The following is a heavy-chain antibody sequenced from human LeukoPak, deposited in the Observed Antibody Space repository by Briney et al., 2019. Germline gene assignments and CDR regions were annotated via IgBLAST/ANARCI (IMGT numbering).Heavy chain of an antibody. CDR2: IRSKAYGGTT. CDR1: GFTFGDYG. CDR3: TRGTTDDYYYYYYMDV. D-gene: IGHD1-1*01. Sequence: PGGSLRLSCTASGFTFGDYGMSWVRQAPGKRPEWVSFIRSKAYGGTTEYAASVEGRFTISRDDSKSIAYLQMNSLKTEDTAVYYCTRGTTDDYYYYYYMDVWGKGTTVTISS. J-gene: IGHJ6*03. V-gene: IGHV3-49*04.